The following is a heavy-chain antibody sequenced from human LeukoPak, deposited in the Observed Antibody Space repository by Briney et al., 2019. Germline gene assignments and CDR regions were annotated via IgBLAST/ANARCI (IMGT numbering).Heavy chain of an antibody. CDR1: GLTFSSYG. CDR3: ARGTPTKGMDV. CDR2: IWYDGSNK. D-gene: IGHD2-2*01. Sequence: GGSLRLSCAASGLTFSSYGMHWVRQAPGKGLEWVAVIWYDGSNKYNADSVKGRFTISRGNSKNTLYLQMNSLRAEDTAVYYCARGTPTKGMDVWGKGTTVTVSS. J-gene: IGHJ6*04. V-gene: IGHV3-33*01.